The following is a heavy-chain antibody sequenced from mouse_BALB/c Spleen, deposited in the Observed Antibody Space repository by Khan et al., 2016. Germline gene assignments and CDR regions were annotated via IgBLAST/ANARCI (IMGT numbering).Heavy chain of an antibody. CDR2: INTYTGEP. V-gene: IGHV9-3-1*01. CDR1: GYTFTNYG. J-gene: IGHJ1*01. D-gene: IGHD1-1*01. Sequence: QIQLVQSGPELKKPGETVKISCKASGYTFTNYGMNWVKQAPGNDLKWMGWINTYTGEPTYADDFKGRFAFSLETSASTAYLQINNLRNEDTATYFCARYRYYYGSSKYFDVWGAGTTVTVSS. CDR3: ARYRYYYGSSKYFDV.